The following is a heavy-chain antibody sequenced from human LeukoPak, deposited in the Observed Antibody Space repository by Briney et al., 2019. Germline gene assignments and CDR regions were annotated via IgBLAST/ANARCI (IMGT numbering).Heavy chain of an antibody. CDR3: ATIPTIVGATSFDY. V-gene: IGHV3-7*01. CDR1: GFTFSNYW. Sequence: PGGSLRLSCAASGFTFSNYWMSWVRQAPGKGLEWVANIKFDGNDKFYVDSVKGRFTISRDNSKNTLYLQMNSLRAEDTAVYYCATIPTIVGATSFDYWGQGTLVTVSS. J-gene: IGHJ4*02. CDR2: IKFDGNDK. D-gene: IGHD1-26*01.